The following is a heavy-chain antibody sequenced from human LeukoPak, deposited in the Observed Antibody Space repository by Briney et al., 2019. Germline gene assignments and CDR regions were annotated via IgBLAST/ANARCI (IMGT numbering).Heavy chain of an antibody. CDR1: GGSFSGYY. D-gene: IGHD1-26*01. Sequence: PSETLSLTCAVYGGSFSGYYWSWIRQPPGKGLEWIGEINHSGSTNYNPSLKSRVTISVGTSKNQFSLKLSSVTAANTAVYYCAREGIVGATSTWGQGTLVTVSS. CDR3: AREGIVGATST. CDR2: INHSGST. J-gene: IGHJ4*02. V-gene: IGHV4-34*01.